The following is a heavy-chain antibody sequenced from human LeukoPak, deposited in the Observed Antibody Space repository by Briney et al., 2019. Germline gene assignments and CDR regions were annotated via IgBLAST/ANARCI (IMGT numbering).Heavy chain of an antibody. CDR3: ARGWRALGY. CDR1: GGSFSGYY. D-gene: IGHD1-1*01. J-gene: IGHJ4*02. Sequence: KSSETLSLTCAVYGGSFSGYYWSWIRQPPGKGLEWIGEINHSGSTNYNPSLKRRVTISVDTSKNQFSLKLSSVTAADTAVYYCARGWRALGYWGQGTLVTVSS. V-gene: IGHV4-34*01. CDR2: INHSGST.